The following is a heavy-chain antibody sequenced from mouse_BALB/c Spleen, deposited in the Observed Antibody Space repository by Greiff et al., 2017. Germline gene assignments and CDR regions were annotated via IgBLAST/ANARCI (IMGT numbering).Heavy chain of an antibody. D-gene: IGHD1-1*01. CDR1: GFTFSSYT. J-gene: IGHJ4*01. Sequence: EVHLVESGGGLVKPGGSLKLSCAASGFTFSSYTMSWVRQTPEKRLEWVATISSGGSYTYYPDSVKGRFTISRDNAKTTLYLQMSSLKSEDTAMYYCTRDLATGVMDDWGQGTSVTVSS. CDR2: ISSGGSYT. V-gene: IGHV5-6-4*01. CDR3: TRDLATGVMDD.